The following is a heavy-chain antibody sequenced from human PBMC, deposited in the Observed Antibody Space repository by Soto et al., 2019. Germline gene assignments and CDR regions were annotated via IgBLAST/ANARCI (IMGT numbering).Heavy chain of an antibody. D-gene: IGHD3-3*01. CDR3: ARHVGETIFGVVILAFDI. V-gene: IGHV4-39*01. CDR1: GGSISSSSYY. Sequence: SETLSLTCTVSGGSISSSSYYWGWIRQPPGKGLEWIGSIYYSGSTYYNPSLKSRVTISVDTSKNQFSLKLSSVTAADTAVYYCARHVGETIFGVVILAFDIWGQGTMVTVSS. CDR2: IYYSGST. J-gene: IGHJ3*02.